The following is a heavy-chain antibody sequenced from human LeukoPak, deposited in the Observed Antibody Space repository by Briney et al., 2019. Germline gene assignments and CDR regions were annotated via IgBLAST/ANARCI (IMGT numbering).Heavy chain of an antibody. CDR3: VTQQLAPP. Sequence: GGSLRLLCAASGFNLSNYWMSWVRQAAGGGLEWVANIMEEGSIEDYVVSVKGRHPVSRDNAKQPLYLQMKSLRGEDRAVYYCVTQQLAPPWGQKTLGTVSS. D-gene: IGHD6-13*01. V-gene: IGHV3-7*01. J-gene: IGHJ5*02. CDR2: IMEEGSIE. CDR1: GFNLSNYW.